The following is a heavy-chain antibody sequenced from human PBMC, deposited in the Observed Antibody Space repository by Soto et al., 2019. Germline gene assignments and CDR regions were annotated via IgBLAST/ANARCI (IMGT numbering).Heavy chain of an antibody. CDR3: ARLTSMADFVRDWFDP. Sequence: GESLKISCKASGYDFTTNWIAWVRQTPGKGLEWMGIIYPSDSDTRYSPSFEGQVTFSADKSISTAYLQWSSLRASDSAMYYCARLTSMADFVRDWFDPWGQGTLVTVS. V-gene: IGHV5-51*01. CDR1: GYDFTTNW. J-gene: IGHJ5*02. D-gene: IGHD6-6*01. CDR2: IYPSDSDT.